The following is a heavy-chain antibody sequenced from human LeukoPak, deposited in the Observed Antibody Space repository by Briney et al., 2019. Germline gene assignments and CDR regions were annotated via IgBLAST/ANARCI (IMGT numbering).Heavy chain of an antibody. CDR1: GYTFTSYD. J-gene: IGHJ4*02. CDR2: MNPNSGNT. CDR3: ARGFRYNYYDSSGFDY. V-gene: IGHV1-8*03. D-gene: IGHD3-22*01. Sequence: AASVKVSCKASGYTFTSYDINWVRQATGQGLEWMGWMNPNSGNTGYAQKFQGRVTITRNTSISTAYMELSSLRSEDTAVYYCARGFRYNYYDSSGFDYWGQGTLVTVSS.